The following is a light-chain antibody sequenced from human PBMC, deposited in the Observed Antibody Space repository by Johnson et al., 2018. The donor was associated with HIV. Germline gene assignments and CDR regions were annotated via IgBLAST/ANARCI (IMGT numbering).Light chain of an antibody. Sequence: QSVLSQPPSASGTPRQRVSISCSGSSSNIGSNAVNWYQHLPGTAPKLLIYRNNQRPSGVPDRFSGSKSGTSASLGITGLQTGDEADYYCGIWDSSLSAHNYVFGTGTKVTVL. CDR2: RNN. J-gene: IGLJ1*01. V-gene: IGLV1-44*01. CDR3: GIWDSSLSAHNYV. CDR1: SSNIGSNA.